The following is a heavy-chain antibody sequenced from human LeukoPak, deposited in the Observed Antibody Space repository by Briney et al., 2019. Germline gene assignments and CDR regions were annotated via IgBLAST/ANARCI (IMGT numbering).Heavy chain of an antibody. Sequence: SETLSLSCTVSGGSISSSSYYWGWIRQPPGKGLEWIGSIYYSGSTYYNPSLKSRVTISVDTSKNQFSLKLSSVTAADTAVYYCARRRIAARHWYFDLWGRGTLVTVSS. CDR3: ARRRIAARHWYFDL. J-gene: IGHJ2*01. D-gene: IGHD6-6*01. V-gene: IGHV4-39*01. CDR1: GGSISSSSYY. CDR2: IYYSGST.